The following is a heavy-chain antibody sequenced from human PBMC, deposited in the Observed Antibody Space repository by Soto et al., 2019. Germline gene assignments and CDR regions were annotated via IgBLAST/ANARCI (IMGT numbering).Heavy chain of an antibody. CDR2: INAGNGNT. CDR1: GYTFTSYA. CDR3: ARGYSGSYYILNWFDP. D-gene: IGHD1-26*01. Sequence: GASVKVSCKASGYTFTSYAMHWVRQAPGQRLEWMGWINAGNGNTKYSQKFQGRVTITRDTSTSTVYMELSSLRSEDTAVYYCARGYSGSYYILNWFDPWGQGTLVTVSS. J-gene: IGHJ5*02. V-gene: IGHV1-3*01.